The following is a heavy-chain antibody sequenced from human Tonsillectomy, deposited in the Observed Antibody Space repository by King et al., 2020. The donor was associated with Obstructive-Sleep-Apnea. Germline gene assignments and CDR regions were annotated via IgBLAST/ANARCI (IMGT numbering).Heavy chain of an antibody. CDR2: INHSGST. D-gene: IGHD3-10*01. Sequence: VQLQQWGAGLLKPSETLSLTCAVYGGSFSGYYWSWIRQPPGKGLEWIGEINHSGSTNYNPSLKSRVTISVDTSKNQFSLKLSSVTAADTAVYYCARDYYYGSGSYGSFGWLDPWGQGPLVTVSS. J-gene: IGHJ5*02. V-gene: IGHV4-34*01. CDR1: GGSFSGYY. CDR3: ARDYYYGSGSYGSFGWLDP.